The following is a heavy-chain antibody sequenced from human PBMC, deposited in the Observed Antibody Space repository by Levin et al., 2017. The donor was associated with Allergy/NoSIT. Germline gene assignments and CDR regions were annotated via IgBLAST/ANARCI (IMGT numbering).Heavy chain of an antibody. CDR3: ARALLGDGYTKYYHYYGMDV. V-gene: IGHV1-46*01. CDR2: INPSGGST. D-gene: IGHD5-24*01. J-gene: IGHJ6*02. Sequence: ASVKVSCKASGYTFTSYYMHWVRQAPGQGLEWMGIINPSGGSTSYAQKFQGRVTMTRDTSTSTVYMELSSLRSEDTAVYYCARALLGDGYTKYYHYYGMDVWGQGTTVTVSS. CDR1: GYTFTSYY.